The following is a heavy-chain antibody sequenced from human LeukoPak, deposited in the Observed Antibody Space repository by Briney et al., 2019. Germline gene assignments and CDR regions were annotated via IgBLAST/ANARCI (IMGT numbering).Heavy chain of an antibody. V-gene: IGHV3-74*01. J-gene: IGHJ4*02. CDR2: ICPDGTGI. CDR1: GFIFSLYC. CDR3: VRDFRSADY. Sequence: GGSLRLSCVASGFIFSLYCMHWVRQAPGKGPMWVLRICPDGTGISYADSVKARFTTSRDNAKNTVYLQMNGLREEDTAVYYCVRDFRSADYWGQGTLVTVSS.